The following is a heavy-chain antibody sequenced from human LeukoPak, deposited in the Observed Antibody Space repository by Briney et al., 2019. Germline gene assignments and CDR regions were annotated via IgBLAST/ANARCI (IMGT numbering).Heavy chain of an antibody. CDR2: ISGSGDTT. CDR1: GFTFSSYA. Sequence: GGSLRLSCSASGFTFSSYAMTWVRQAPGKGLEWVSAISGSGDTTYFADSVKGRFTISRDSSKNTLYLQMNSLRAEDTAVYYCAKDRVPYDTAMAWYWGQGTLVTVSS. D-gene: IGHD5-18*01. V-gene: IGHV3-23*01. CDR3: AKDRVPYDTAMAWY. J-gene: IGHJ4*02.